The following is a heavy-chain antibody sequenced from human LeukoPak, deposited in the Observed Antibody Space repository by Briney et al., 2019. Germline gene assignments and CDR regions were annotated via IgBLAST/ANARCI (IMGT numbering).Heavy chain of an antibody. Sequence: SETLSLTCAVYGGSFSGYYWSWIRQPPGKGLEWIGEINHSGSTNYNPSLKSRVTISVDTSKNQFSLKLSSVTAADTAVYYCARYPVFWSGYWEDWGQGTLVTVSS. V-gene: IGHV4-34*01. J-gene: IGHJ4*02. D-gene: IGHD3-3*01. CDR1: GGSFSGYY. CDR2: INHSGST. CDR3: ARYPVFWSGYWED.